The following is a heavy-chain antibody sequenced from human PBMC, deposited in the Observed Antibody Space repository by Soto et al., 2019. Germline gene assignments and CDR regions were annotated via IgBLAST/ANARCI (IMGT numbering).Heavy chain of an antibody. CDR3: ARVVRGSWNGVAY. D-gene: IGHD3-10*01. V-gene: IGHV1-8*01. J-gene: IGHJ4*02. CDR2: MNPNSGNT. CDR1: GYTFTSYD. Sequence: ASVKVSCKASGYTFTSYDINWVRQATGQGLEWMGWMNPNSGNTGYAQKFQGRVTMTRNTSISTAYMGLSSLRSEDKAGYYCARVVRGSWNGVAYWGQGTLVTVSS.